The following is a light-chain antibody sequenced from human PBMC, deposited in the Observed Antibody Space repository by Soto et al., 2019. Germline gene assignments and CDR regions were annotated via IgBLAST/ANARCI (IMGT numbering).Light chain of an antibody. CDR2: GNS. CDR3: KPFDNSLTGYV. J-gene: IGLJ1*01. Sequence: QSVLTQPPSVSGAPGQRVTISCTGSSSNIGAGYDVHWYQQLPGTAPKLLIHGNSNRPSGVPDRFSGSRSATSASLAITGLQDEDEADYYCKPFDNSLTGYVFGTGTKLTVL. V-gene: IGLV1-40*01. CDR1: SSNIGAGYD.